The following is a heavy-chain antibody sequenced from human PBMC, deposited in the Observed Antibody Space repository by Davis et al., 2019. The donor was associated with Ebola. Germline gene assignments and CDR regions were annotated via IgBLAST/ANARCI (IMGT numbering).Heavy chain of an antibody. CDR3: ARGAYSSGWFPLDY. J-gene: IGHJ4*02. D-gene: IGHD6-19*01. CDR2: INHSGST. CDR1: GGSFSGYY. Sequence: MPSETLSLTCAVYGGSFSGYYWSWIRQPPGKGLEWIGEINHSGSTNYNPPLKSRVTISVDTSKNQFSLKLSSVNAADTAVYYCARGAYSSGWFPLDYWGQGTLVTVSS. V-gene: IGHV4-34*01.